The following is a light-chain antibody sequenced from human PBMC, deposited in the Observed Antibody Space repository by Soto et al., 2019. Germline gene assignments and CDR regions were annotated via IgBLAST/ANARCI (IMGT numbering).Light chain of an antibody. CDR2: GAS. Sequence: EIVITQAPTTLSLPPGERATLAWWSSQSVSSNLAWYQQKPGQAPRLLIYGASTRATGIPARFSGSGSGTEFTLTISSLQSEDFAVYYCQQYNNWPPITFGQGTRLEIK. J-gene: IGKJ5*01. CDR3: QQYNNWPPIT. V-gene: IGKV3-15*01. CDR1: QSVSSN.